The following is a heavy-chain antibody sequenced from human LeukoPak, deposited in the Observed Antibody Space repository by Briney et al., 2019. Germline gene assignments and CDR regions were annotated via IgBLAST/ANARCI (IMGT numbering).Heavy chain of an antibody. D-gene: IGHD4-17*01. V-gene: IGHV3-9*01. CDR2: ICWNSGSI. CDR1: GFTFDDYA. CDR3: AKAGAGYYYYYGMDV. Sequence: GGSLRLSCAASGFTFDDYAMHWVRHAPGKGLEWVSGICWNSGSIGYADSVKGRFTISRDNAKNSLYLQMNSLRAEDTALYYCAKAGAGYYYYYGMDVWGQGTTVTVSS. J-gene: IGHJ6*02.